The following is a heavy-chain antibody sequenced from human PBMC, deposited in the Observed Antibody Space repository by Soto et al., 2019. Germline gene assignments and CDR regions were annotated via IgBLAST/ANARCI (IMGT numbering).Heavy chain of an antibody. V-gene: IGHV4-30-4*01. J-gene: IGHJ3*02. Sequence: PSETLSLTCTVSGGSISSGDYYWSWIRQPPGKGLEWIGYIYYSGSTYYNPSLKGRVTISVDTSKNQFSLKLSSVTAADTAVYYCARDLRFNYYDSSGYPGAFDIWGQGTMVTVSS. CDR3: ARDLRFNYYDSSGYPGAFDI. CDR2: IYYSGST. D-gene: IGHD3-22*01. CDR1: GGSISSGDYY.